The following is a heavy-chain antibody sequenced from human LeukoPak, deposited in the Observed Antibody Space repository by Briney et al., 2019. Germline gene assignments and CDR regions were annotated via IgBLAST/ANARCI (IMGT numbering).Heavy chain of an antibody. D-gene: IGHD5-18*01. CDR2: ISSSSSTI. Sequence: PGGPLRLSCAASGLPFSSYSMNWVRQAPGKGLEWVSYISSSSSTIYYAHSVKGRFTISRDNAKNSLYLQMNSLRAEDTAVYYCARGWEYSYGYYFDYWGQGTLVTVSS. J-gene: IGHJ4*02. CDR3: ARGWEYSYGYYFDY. V-gene: IGHV3-48*01. CDR1: GLPFSSYS.